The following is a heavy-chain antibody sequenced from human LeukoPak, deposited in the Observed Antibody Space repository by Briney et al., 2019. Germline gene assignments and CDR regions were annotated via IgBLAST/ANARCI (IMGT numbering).Heavy chain of an antibody. Sequence: GGSLRLPCAASGFTFSSYSMNWVRQAQGKGLEWVSSITSSGTYIYYADSLKGRFTISRDNAKNSLYLQMNSLRAEDTAMYYCATGEGGFDYWGQGTLVTVSS. CDR1: GFTFSSYS. V-gene: IGHV3-21*01. CDR2: ITSSGTYI. J-gene: IGHJ4*02. CDR3: ATGEGGFDY. D-gene: IGHD1-26*01.